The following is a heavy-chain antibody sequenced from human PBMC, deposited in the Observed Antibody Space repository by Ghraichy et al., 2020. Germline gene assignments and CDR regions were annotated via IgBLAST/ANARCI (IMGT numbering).Heavy chain of an antibody. CDR1: GDSISDDDYY. J-gene: IGHJ4*02. Sequence: SQTLSLTCTVSGDSISDDDYYWSWIRQSPGKGLEWIGYIHYGGSTYYNPSLKSRVAISVDTSKNQFSLKLSAVTAADTAVYHCARVRRVPGAIRHWGQGTLVTVSS. V-gene: IGHV4-30-4*01. D-gene: IGHD2-2*02. CDR3: ARVRRVPGAIRH. CDR2: IHYGGST.